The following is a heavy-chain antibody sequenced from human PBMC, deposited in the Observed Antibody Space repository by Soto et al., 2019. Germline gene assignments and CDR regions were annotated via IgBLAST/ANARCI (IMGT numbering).Heavy chain of an antibody. CDR3: ARFGPKWLVHKNGGYFDY. J-gene: IGHJ4*02. D-gene: IGHD6-19*01. V-gene: IGHV4-34*01. Sequence: SETLSLTCAVYGGSFSGYYWSWIRQPPGKGLEWIGEINHSGSTNYNPSLKSRVTISVDTSKNQFSLKLSSVTAADTAVYYCARFGPKWLVHKNGGYFDYWGQGTLVTVSS. CDR1: GGSFSGYY. CDR2: INHSGST.